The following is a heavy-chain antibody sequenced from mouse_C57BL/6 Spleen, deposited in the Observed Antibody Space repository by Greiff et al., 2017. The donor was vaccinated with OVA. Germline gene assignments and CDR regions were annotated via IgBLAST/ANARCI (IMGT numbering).Heavy chain of an antibody. D-gene: IGHD1-3*01. CDR3: SRCGVVFGISAMDY. CDR2: INPNNGGT. V-gene: IGHV1-18*01. Sequence: EVQLQQSGPELVKPGASVKIPCKASGYTFTDYNMDWVKQSHGKSLEWIGDINPNNGGTIYNQKLQGKATLSVDKSSSTAYMELRSLTSDDTAFYYCSRCGVVFGISAMDYWCPGTSVPVSS. CDR1: GYTFTDYN. J-gene: IGHJ4*01.